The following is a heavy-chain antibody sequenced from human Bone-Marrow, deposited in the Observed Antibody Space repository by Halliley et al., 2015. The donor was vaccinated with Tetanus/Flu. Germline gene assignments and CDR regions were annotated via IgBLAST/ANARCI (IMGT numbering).Heavy chain of an antibody. CDR2: MNPNSGDT. V-gene: IGHV1-8*01. Sequence: QVQLVQSGAEVGKPGASVTVSCKASGYTFTNYDVNWVRQATGQGLEWMGWMNPNSGDTDYAQKFQGRVTMTRNISITTAYMELSSLISDDTAVYFCTRGKGVVIFDLVFYVWGQGTLVTVSS. CDR3: TRGKGVVIFDLVFYV. J-gene: IGHJ3*01. D-gene: IGHD2-15*01. CDR1: GYTFTNYD.